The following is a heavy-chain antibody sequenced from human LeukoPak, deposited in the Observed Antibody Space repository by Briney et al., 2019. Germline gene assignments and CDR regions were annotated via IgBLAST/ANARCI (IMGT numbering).Heavy chain of an antibody. CDR3: ARDGDEYSNSSGDY. J-gene: IGHJ4*02. Sequence: GGSLRLSCAASGFTVSSNYMSWVRQAPGKGLEWVSVIYSGGSTYYADSVKGRFTISRDNSKNTLYLQMNSLRAEDTAVYYCARDGDEYSNSSGDYWGQGTLVTVSS. D-gene: IGHD6-6*01. CDR2: IYSGGST. V-gene: IGHV3-66*01. CDR1: GFTVSSNY.